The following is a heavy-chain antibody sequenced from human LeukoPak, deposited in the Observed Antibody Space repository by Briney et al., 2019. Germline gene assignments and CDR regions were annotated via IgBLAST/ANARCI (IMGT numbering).Heavy chain of an antibody. V-gene: IGHV6-1*01. Sequence: SQTLSLTCAISGDSVPTNTGAWNWIRQSPSRGLEWLGGTYYRAKWYNNYAESVKSRITINPDTSKNQFSLQLNSMTPEDTAVYYCARGSTVADFDYWSQGTLVTVSS. CDR3: ARGSTVADFDY. CDR1: GDSVPTNTGA. CDR2: TYYRAKWYN. D-gene: IGHD4-23*01. J-gene: IGHJ4*02.